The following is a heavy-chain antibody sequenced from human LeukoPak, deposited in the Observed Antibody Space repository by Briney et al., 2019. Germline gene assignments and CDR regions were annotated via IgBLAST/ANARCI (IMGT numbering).Heavy chain of an antibody. V-gene: IGHV3-23*01. J-gene: IGHJ4*02. CDR3: AAIPTQNYYGSGSPSSDFDY. Sequence: GGSLRLSCAASGFTFSSYAMSWVRQAPGKGLEWVSAISGSGGSTYYAASVKGRFTISRDNSKHTLYLQMNSPRAEDTAVYYCAAIPTQNYYGSGSPSSDFDYWGQGTLVTVSS. D-gene: IGHD3-10*01. CDR1: GFTFSSYA. CDR2: ISGSGGST.